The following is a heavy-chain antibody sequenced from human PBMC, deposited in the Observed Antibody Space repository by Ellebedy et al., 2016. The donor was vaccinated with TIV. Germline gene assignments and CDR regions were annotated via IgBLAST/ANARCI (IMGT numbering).Heavy chain of an antibody. Sequence: MPSETLSLTCSVPGGSVRANNFYRGWSRQPPGKGLDWIGTINYSGTTYYNPSLKSRGSTSVDTSSNQFSLNLSAVTAADTAVYYCAKCYYDDNGYYAPGDWGPGTLVAVSS. CDR3: AKCYYDDNGYYAPGD. CDR1: GGSVRANNFY. V-gene: IGHV4-39*07. J-gene: IGHJ4*02. CDR2: INYSGTT. D-gene: IGHD3-22*01.